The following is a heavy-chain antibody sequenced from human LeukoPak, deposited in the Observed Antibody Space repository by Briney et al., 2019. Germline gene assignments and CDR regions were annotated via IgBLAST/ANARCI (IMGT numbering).Heavy chain of an antibody. V-gene: IGHV3-7*02. D-gene: IGHD3-10*01. CDR1: GFTFSSYW. CDR2: IKQDGSEK. CDR3: ASLMGRGVICY. J-gene: IGHJ4*02. Sequence: GGSLRLSCAASGFTFSSYWMSWVRQAPGKGLEWVANIKQDGSEKYYVDSVKGRFTISRDNANNSLYLQMNSLRAEDTAVYYCASLMGRGVICYWGQGTLVTVSS.